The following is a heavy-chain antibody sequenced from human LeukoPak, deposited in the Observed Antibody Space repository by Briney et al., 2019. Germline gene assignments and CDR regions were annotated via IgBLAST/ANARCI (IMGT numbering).Heavy chain of an antibody. V-gene: IGHV3-7*01. D-gene: IGHD3-22*01. Sequence: GGSLRLSCAASGFTFSNYWMSWVRQAPGKGLEWVANIKQDGSERYYVDSVKGRFTISRDNAKNSLYLQMTSLRAGDTAVYYCARDQGVVVIRPEYGMDVWGQGTTVTVSS. CDR3: ARDQGVVVIRPEYGMDV. CDR1: GFTFSNYW. J-gene: IGHJ6*02. CDR2: IKQDGSER.